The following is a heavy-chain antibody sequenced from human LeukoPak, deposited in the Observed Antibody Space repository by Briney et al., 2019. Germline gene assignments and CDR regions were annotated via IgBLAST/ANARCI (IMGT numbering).Heavy chain of an antibody. D-gene: IGHD4-17*01. Sequence: GGSLRLSCAASGFTFSSYGMHWVRQAPGKGLEWVAVIWYDGSNKYYADSVKGRFTISRDNSKNTLYLQMNSLRAEDTAVYYCARDWGTTVTSDAFDIWGQGTMVTVSS. CDR3: ARDWGTTVTSDAFDI. CDR1: GFTFSSYG. V-gene: IGHV3-33*01. J-gene: IGHJ3*02. CDR2: IWYDGSNK.